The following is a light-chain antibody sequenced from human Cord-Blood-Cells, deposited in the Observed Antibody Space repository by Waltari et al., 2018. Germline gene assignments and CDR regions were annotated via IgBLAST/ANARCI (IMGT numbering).Light chain of an antibody. CDR1: SSNIGRNT. V-gene: IGLV1-44*01. CDR3: AAWDDSLNGRV. J-gene: IGLJ1*01. Sequence: QSVLTQPPSAPGTPGQRVTISCSGSSSNIGRNTVTMYQQRPGTAPKLLIYSNNQRPSGVPDRFSGSKSGTSASLAISGLQSEDEADYYCAAWDDSLNGRVFGTGTKVTVL. CDR2: SNN.